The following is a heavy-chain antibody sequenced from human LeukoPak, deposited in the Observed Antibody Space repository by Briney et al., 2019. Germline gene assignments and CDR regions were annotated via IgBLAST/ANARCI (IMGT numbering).Heavy chain of an antibody. CDR2: ITSSSNDI. J-gene: IGHJ4*02. CDR3: ASFMTTVSISDY. V-gene: IGHV3-21*01. Sequence: PGGSLRLSCAASGFNFNTYSMNWVRQAPGKGLEWVSSITSSSNDIYYADSVKGRFTISRDNAKNSLYLQMNSLRAEDTAVYCCASFMTTVSISDYWGQGTLVTVSS. D-gene: IGHD4-17*01. CDR1: GFNFNTYS.